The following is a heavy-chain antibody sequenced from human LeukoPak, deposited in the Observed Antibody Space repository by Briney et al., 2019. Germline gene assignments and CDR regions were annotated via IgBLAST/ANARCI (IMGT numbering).Heavy chain of an antibody. CDR1: GGSISSYY. J-gene: IGHJ4*02. Sequence: SETLSLTCTVSGGSISSYYWSWIRQPPGKGLEWIGEINHSGSTNYNPSLKSRVTISVDTSKNQFSLKLSSVTAADTAVYYCARRLKFGEIWGQGTLVTVSS. CDR2: INHSGST. D-gene: IGHD3-10*01. CDR3: ARRLKFGEI. V-gene: IGHV4-34*01.